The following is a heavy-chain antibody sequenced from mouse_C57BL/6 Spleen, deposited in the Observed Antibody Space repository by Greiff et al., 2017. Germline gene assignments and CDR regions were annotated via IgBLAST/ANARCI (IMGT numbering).Heavy chain of an antibody. Sequence: VKLQQPGAELVKPGASVKMSCKASGYTFTSYWITWVKQRPGQGLEWIGDIYPGSGSTNYNEKFKSKATLTVDTSSSTAYMQLSSLTSEDSAVYYCARGSYYYGSSYEFAYWGQGTLVTVSA. CDR2: IYPGSGST. D-gene: IGHD1-1*01. J-gene: IGHJ3*01. V-gene: IGHV1-55*01. CDR3: ARGSYYYGSSYEFAY. CDR1: GYTFTSYW.